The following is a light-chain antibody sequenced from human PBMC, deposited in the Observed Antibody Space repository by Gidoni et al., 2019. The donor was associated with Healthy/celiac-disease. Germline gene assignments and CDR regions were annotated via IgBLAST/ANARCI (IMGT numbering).Light chain of an antibody. V-gene: IGKV3-11*01. J-gene: IGKJ4*01. CDR2: DAS. CDR1: QSVSSY. CDR3: QQRSNWPPLT. Sequence: EIVLPQSPATLSLSPGERATLSCRASQSVSSYLAWYQQQPGQAPRLLIYDASNRATGIPARFSGSGSGTDFTLTISSLEPEDFAVYYCQQRSNWPPLTFXGXTKVEIK.